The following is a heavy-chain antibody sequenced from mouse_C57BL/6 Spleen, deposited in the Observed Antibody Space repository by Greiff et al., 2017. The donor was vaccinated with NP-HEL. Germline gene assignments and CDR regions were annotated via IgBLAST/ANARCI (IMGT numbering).Heavy chain of an antibody. CDR3: ARPAYYSNYVGYFDV. D-gene: IGHD2-5*01. V-gene: IGHV5-12*01. J-gene: IGHJ1*03. Sequence: EVQVVESGGGLVQPGGSLKLSCAASGFTFSDYYMYWVRQTPEKRLEWVAYISNGGGSTYYPDTVKGRFTISRDNAKNTLYLQMSRLKSEDTAMYYCARPAYYSNYVGYFDVWGTGTTVTVSS. CDR1: GFTFSDYY. CDR2: ISNGGGST.